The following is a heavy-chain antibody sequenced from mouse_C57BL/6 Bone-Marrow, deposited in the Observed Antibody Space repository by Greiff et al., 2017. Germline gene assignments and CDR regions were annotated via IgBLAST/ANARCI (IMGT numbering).Heavy chain of an antibody. Sequence: QVQLQQPGAELVKPGASVKMSCKASGYTFTSYWITWVKQRPGQGLEWIGDIYPGSGSTNYNEKFKSKATLTVDTSSSTAYMQLSSLTSEDAAVYYCASPNYGSSYVGWGQGTTLTVSS. CDR1: GYTFTSYW. J-gene: IGHJ2*01. CDR2: IYPGSGST. D-gene: IGHD1-1*01. V-gene: IGHV1-55*01. CDR3: ASPNYGSSYVG.